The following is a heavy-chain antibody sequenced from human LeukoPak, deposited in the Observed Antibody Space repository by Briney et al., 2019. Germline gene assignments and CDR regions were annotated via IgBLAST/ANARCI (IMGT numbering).Heavy chain of an antibody. Sequence: ASVKVSCKASGYTFTSYGISWVRQAPGQGLEWMGWISAYNGNTNYAQKLQGRVTMTTDTSTSTAYMELRSLRSDDTAVYYCARECTFTTRAGNWFDPWGQGTLVTVSS. V-gene: IGHV1-18*01. CDR3: ARECTFTTRAGNWFDP. CDR1: GYTFTSYG. J-gene: IGHJ5*02. CDR2: ISAYNGNT. D-gene: IGHD6-13*01.